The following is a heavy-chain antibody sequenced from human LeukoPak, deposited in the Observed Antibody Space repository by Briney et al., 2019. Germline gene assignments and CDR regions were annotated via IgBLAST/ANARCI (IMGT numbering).Heavy chain of an antibody. CDR2: IYPGDSDT. V-gene: IGHV5-51*01. CDR1: GYSFTSYW. CDR3: ARPFPRDGSVYYFDY. Sequence: GESLKISCKGSGYSFTSYWIGWVRQMPGKGLEWMGIIYPGDSDTRYSPSFQGQVTISADKSISTAYLQWSSLKASDTAMYYCARPFPRDGSVYYFDYWGQGTLVTVSS. D-gene: IGHD5-24*01. J-gene: IGHJ4*02.